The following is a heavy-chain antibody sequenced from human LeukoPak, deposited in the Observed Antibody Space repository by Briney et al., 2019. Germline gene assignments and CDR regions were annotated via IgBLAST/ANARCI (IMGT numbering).Heavy chain of an antibody. J-gene: IGHJ4*02. D-gene: IGHD3-16*01. Sequence: PGGSLRLSCAASGFTFSSYAMSWVRQAPGKGLEWVTGISSSGSSTYYADSVKGRFTISRDNSKNTLNLQVNSLRAEDTALYYCAKGLIVTTGGGPLDYWGQGTPVTVSS. CDR2: ISSSGSST. CDR3: AKGLIVTTGGGPLDY. V-gene: IGHV3-23*01. CDR1: GFTFSSYA.